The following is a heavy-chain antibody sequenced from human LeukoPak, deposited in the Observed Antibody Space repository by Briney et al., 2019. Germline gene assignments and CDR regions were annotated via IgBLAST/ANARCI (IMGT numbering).Heavy chain of an antibody. D-gene: IGHD3-10*01. CDR1: GYTFTTDY. CDR3: ARARGSGSYYGHDYYYYYYMDV. Sequence: GASVKVSCKASGYTFTTDYIHWVRQAPGQGLEWMGIINPSGGSKTYAQKFQGRVIMTGDTSTSTVYMELRSLRSEDTAVYYCARARGSGSYYGHDYYYYYYMDVWGQGTTVTVSS. CDR2: INPSGGSK. J-gene: IGHJ6*03. V-gene: IGHV1-46*01.